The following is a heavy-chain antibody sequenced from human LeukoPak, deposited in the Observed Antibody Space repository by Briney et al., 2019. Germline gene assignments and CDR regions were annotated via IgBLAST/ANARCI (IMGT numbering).Heavy chain of an antibody. J-gene: IGHJ4*02. CDR3: ARGRKWLRSFDY. CDR2: INHSGST. Sequence: SETLSLTCAVYGGSFSGYYWSWIRQPPGKGLGWIGEINHSGSTNYNPSLKSRVTISVDTSKNQFSLKLSSVTAADTAVYYCARGRKWLRSFDYWGQGTLVTVSS. CDR1: GGSFSGYY. V-gene: IGHV4-34*01. D-gene: IGHD5-12*01.